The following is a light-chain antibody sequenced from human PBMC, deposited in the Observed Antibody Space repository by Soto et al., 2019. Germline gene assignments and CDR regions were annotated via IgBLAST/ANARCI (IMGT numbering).Light chain of an antibody. CDR2: RAD. V-gene: IGLV1-47*01. Sequence: QPVLTQSPSASGTPGQTVTISCSGRSSNIGSNYVYWYHQLPGTAPRLVMYRADQRPSGVSDRFSGSKSGTSASLAISGLRSEDECDYYCAAWDDIVSGLVFGGGTKVTVL. J-gene: IGLJ2*01. CDR1: SSNIGSNY. CDR3: AAWDDIVSGLV.